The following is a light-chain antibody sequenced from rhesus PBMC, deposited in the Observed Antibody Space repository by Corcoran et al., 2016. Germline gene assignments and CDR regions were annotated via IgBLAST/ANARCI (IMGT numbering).Light chain of an antibody. CDR3: QRRDTSPYS. V-gene: IGKV1-69*01. CDR2: RAS. CDR1: QGFSNW. Sequence: DLQMTQSPSSLSASVGDRVTIPCRASQGFSNWLAWYQQKPGNAPKLLNNRASNLETGVPSRFSGSGSWTDFTLTISSLPPEDIATYCCQRRDTSPYSFGQGTKGEVK. J-gene: IGKJ2*01.